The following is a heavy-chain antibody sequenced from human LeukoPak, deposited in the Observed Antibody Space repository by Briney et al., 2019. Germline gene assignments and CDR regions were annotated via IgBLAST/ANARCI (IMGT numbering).Heavy chain of an antibody. V-gene: IGHV3-74*01. Sequence: GGSLRLSCAASGFTFSNYWMHWVRQAPGEGLEWVSRINSDETSTNYADSVKGRFTISRDNAKNTLYLQMNSLRAEDTAVYYCASRRSTSFDYWGQGTLVTVSS. D-gene: IGHD5/OR15-5a*01. CDR2: INSDETST. CDR1: GFTFSNYW. CDR3: ASRRSTSFDY. J-gene: IGHJ4*02.